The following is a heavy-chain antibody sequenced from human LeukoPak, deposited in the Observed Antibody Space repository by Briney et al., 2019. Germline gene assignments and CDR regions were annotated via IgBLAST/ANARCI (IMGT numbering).Heavy chain of an antibody. Sequence: ASVKVSCKASGYTFRQYSISWVRQAPGKGLEWMGWVSPSHTTRVYAQQFQGRVTMTADTNTNTVSMELRSLRSDDTAVYYCCRGSYYDYWGQGTLVTVSS. CDR1: GYTFRQYS. CDR2: VSPSHTTR. CDR3: CRGSYYDY. D-gene: IGHD1-26*01. V-gene: IGHV1-18*01. J-gene: IGHJ4*02.